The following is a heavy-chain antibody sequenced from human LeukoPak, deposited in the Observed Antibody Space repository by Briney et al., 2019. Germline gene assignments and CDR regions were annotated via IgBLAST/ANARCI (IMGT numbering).Heavy chain of an antibody. D-gene: IGHD2-2*01. J-gene: IGHJ4*02. CDR2: ISGSGGST. Sequence: GGSLRLSCAASGFTFSSYGMSWVRQAPGKGLEWVSAISGSGGSTCYADSVKGRFTISRDNSKNTLYLQMNSLRAEDTAVYYCAKTGNGPKFIVVVPAATLPFDYWGQGTLVTVSS. CDR1: GFTFSSYG. CDR3: AKTGNGPKFIVVVPAATLPFDY. V-gene: IGHV3-23*01.